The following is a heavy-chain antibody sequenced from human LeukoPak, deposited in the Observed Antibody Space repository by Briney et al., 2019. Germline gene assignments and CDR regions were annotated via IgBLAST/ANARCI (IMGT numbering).Heavy chain of an antibody. CDR2: INHSGST. CDR1: GGSFSGYY. Sequence: PSETLSLTCAVYGGSFSGYYWSWIRQPPGKGLEWIGEINHSGSTNYNPSLKSRVTMSVDTSKNQFSLKLSSVTAADTAVYYCARGPAVRGSGSCRGPRGYFDYWGQGTLVTVSS. V-gene: IGHV4-34*01. D-gene: IGHD3-10*01. CDR3: ARGPAVRGSGSCRGPRGYFDY. J-gene: IGHJ4*02.